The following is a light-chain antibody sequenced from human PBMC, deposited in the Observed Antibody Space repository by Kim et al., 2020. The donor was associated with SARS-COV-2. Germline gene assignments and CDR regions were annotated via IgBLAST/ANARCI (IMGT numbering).Light chain of an antibody. CDR2: DVS. V-gene: IGLV2-14*03. CDR1: SSDIGVYNY. J-gene: IGLJ3*02. Sequence: QSALTQPASVSGSPGQSITISCTGTSSDIGVYNYVSWYQQHPGKAPKLMIYDVSSRPSGVSNRFSGSKSGNTASLTISGLQAEDEADYYCSSYTRSTTSVFGGGTKLTVL. CDR3: SSYTRSTTSV.